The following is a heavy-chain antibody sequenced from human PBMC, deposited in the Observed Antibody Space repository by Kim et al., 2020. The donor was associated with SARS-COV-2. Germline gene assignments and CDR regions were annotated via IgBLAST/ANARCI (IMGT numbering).Heavy chain of an antibody. Sequence: AQKLQGRVTMTTDTSTSTAYMELRSLRSDDTAVYYCARAKSGSYYWYFDLWGRGTLVTVSS. J-gene: IGHJ2*01. CDR3: ARAKSGSYYWYFDL. D-gene: IGHD1-26*01. V-gene: IGHV1-18*01.